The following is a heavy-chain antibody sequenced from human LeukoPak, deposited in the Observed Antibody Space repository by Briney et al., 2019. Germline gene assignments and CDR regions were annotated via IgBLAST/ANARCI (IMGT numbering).Heavy chain of an antibody. CDR1: GGSISTSSYY. Sequence: SETLSLTCTVSGGSISTSSYYWGWVRQPPGKGLEWIGNIFYSGSTYYSPSLKSRVTISLDTSRNQFSLKLSSVTAADTAVYYCARDYYGSGSYYIINWFDPWGQGTLVTVSS. V-gene: IGHV4-39*07. J-gene: IGHJ5*02. CDR3: ARDYYGSGSYYIINWFDP. CDR2: IFYSGST. D-gene: IGHD3-10*01.